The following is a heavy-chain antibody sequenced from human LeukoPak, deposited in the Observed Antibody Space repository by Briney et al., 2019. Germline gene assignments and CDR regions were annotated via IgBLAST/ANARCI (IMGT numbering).Heavy chain of an antibody. CDR1: GFTFSSYA. Sequence: GGSLRLSCAASGFTFSSYAMNWVRQAPGKGLAWVSGINNSGGSTYYADSVKGRFTISRDNSKNTLYLQMNSLRAEDTAVYYCTRNSGWYGLSWGQGTLVTVSS. V-gene: IGHV3-23*01. CDR3: TRNSGWYGLS. D-gene: IGHD6-19*01. J-gene: IGHJ1*01. CDR2: INNSGGST.